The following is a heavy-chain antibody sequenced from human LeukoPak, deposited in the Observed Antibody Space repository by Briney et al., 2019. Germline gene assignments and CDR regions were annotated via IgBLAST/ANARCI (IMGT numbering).Heavy chain of an antibody. CDR3: ARDLGVVVPAATYNWFDP. D-gene: IGHD2-2*01. V-gene: IGHV4-4*07. Sequence: SETLTLTCTASGCTISSYYWSWIRQPAGKGLEWIGRINTSGSTKYNPSLKSRVTMSVDTSNNQFSLKLSSVTGADTAVYYCARDLGVVVPAATYNWFDPWGQGTLVTVSS. J-gene: IGHJ5*02. CDR2: INTSGST. CDR1: GCTISSYY.